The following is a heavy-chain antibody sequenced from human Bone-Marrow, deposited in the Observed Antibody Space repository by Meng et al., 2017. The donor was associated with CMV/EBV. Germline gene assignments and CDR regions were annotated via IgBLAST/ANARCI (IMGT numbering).Heavy chain of an antibody. CDR3: ARDPAYCGGDCSPDAFDI. J-gene: IGHJ3*02. CDR1: GGSISSYY. D-gene: IGHD2-21*01. V-gene: IGHV4-59*01. Sequence: SETLSLTCTVSGGSISSYYWSWIRQPPGKGLEWIGYIYYSGSTNYNPSLKSRVTISVDTSKNQFSLKLSSVTAADTAVYYCARDPAYCGGDCSPDAFDIWGQGTMVTVS. CDR2: IYYSGST.